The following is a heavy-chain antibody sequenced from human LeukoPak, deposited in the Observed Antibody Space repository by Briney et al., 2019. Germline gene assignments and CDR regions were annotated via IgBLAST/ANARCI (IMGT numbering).Heavy chain of an antibody. CDR1: GYPFSNYD. CDR3: ARGENFYDSSAYYQGDACDI. Sequence: ASVKVSCKASGYPFSNYDINWVRQAPGQGLEWMGWMNPKSGNTGYGQKFQGRVTMTRVTSITTAYMELRSLRSDDTAVYYCARGENFYDSSAYYQGDACDIWGQGTMVTVSS. J-gene: IGHJ3*02. V-gene: IGHV1-8*01. D-gene: IGHD3-22*01. CDR2: MNPKSGNT.